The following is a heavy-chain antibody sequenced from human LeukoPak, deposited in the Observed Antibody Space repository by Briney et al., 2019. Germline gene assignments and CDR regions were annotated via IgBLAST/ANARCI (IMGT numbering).Heavy chain of an antibody. CDR1: GYTFTDYN. D-gene: IGHD3-10*01. CDR2: ISPNSGGT. J-gene: IGHJ4*02. CDR3: TVWFGELTH. Sequence: GASVKVSCKASGYTFTDYNIHWVRQAPGQGLEWMGWISPNSGGTNYAQKFQGRVTMTRDTSITTAYMELSRLRSDDTAMHYCTVWFGELTHWGQGTLVTVSS. V-gene: IGHV1-2*02.